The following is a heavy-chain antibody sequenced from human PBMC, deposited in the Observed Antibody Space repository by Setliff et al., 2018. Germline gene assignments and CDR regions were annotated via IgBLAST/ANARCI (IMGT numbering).Heavy chain of an antibody. Sequence: GGSLRLSCAASGFTFSSYWMSWVRQAPGKGLEWVAVIWYDGSNKYYADSVKGRFTISRDNSKNTLYLQMNSLRAEDTAVYYCAKAARIAVADPFDYWGQGTLVTVSS. CDR3: AKAARIAVADPFDY. CDR2: IWYDGSNK. J-gene: IGHJ4*02. CDR1: GFTFSSYW. V-gene: IGHV3-33*06. D-gene: IGHD6-19*01.